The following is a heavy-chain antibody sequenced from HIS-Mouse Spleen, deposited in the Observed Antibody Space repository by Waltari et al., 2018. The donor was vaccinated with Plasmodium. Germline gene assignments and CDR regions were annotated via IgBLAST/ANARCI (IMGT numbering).Heavy chain of an antibody. J-gene: IGHJ6*02. V-gene: IGHV3-30*04. D-gene: IGHD3-3*01. Sequence: QVQLVESGGGVVQPGRSLRLSCAASGFPFSGVAMHWVRRAQGKGLEWVAFISYDGSNKYYADSVKGRFTISRDNSKNTLYLQMNSLRAEDTAVYYCARLYYDFWSGYYPYGMDVWGQGTTVTVSS. CDR1: GFPFSGVA. CDR2: ISYDGSNK. CDR3: ARLYYDFWSGYYPYGMDV.